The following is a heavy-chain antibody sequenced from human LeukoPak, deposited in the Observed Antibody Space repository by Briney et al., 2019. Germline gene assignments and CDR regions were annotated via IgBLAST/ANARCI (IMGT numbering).Heavy chain of an antibody. CDR3: ARVVKSRRGDSSGYGLHY. D-gene: IGHD3-22*01. CDR1: GYTFTGYY. CDR2: INPNSGGT. V-gene: IGHV1-2*02. J-gene: IGHJ4*02. Sequence: ASVKVSCKASGYTFTGYYMHWVRQAPGQGLEWMGWINPNSGGTNYAQKFQGRVTMTRDTSISTAYMELSRLRSDDTAVYYCARVVKSRRGDSSGYGLHYWGQGTLVTVSS.